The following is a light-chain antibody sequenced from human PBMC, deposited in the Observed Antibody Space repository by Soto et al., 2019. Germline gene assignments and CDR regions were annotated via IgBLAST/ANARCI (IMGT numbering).Light chain of an antibody. J-gene: IGKJ1*01. CDR2: KAS. Sequence: DIQSTQSPSTLSASVGDRFTITCRASQSISSWLAWYQQKPGKAPKLLIDKASSLESGVPSRFSGSGSGTEFTLTISSLQPDDFATYYCQQYNSYSEAFGQGTKVDIK. V-gene: IGKV1-5*03. CDR3: QQYNSYSEA. CDR1: QSISSW.